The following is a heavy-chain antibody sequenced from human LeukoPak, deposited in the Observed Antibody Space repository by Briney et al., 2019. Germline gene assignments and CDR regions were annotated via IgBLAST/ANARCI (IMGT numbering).Heavy chain of an antibody. CDR2: IFPVGSET. V-gene: IGHV5-51*01. Sequence: GESLKISCKASGYSFTSYWIAWVRQMPGKGLEWMGIIFPVGSETRYSASFPGHVTISADRSISTAYLQWSSLKASDTAMYYCARLDGSGSYSQGPDYWGQGTLVTVSS. J-gene: IGHJ4*02. CDR1: GYSFTSYW. D-gene: IGHD3-10*01. CDR3: ARLDGSGSYSQGPDY.